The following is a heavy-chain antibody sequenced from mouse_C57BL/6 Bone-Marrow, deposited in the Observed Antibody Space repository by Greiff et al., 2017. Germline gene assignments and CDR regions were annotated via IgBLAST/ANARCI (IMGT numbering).Heavy chain of an antibody. Sequence: EVQLQQSGAELVRPGASVKLSCTASGFNIKDDYMHWVKQRPEQGLEWIGWIDPENGDTEYASKFQGKATITADTSSNTAYLQLSSRTYEDAAVYYCTCSGAVVATRGYFDYWGQGTTLTVSS. CDR3: TCSGAVVATRGYFDY. D-gene: IGHD1-1*01. J-gene: IGHJ2*01. CDR2: IDPENGDT. V-gene: IGHV14-4*01. CDR1: GFNIKDDY.